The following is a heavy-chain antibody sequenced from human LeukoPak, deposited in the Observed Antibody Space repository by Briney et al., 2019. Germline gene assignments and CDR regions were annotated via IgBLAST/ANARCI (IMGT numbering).Heavy chain of an antibody. J-gene: IGHJ6*03. Sequence: GESLKISCKGSGYSFTSYWIGWVRQMPGKGLEWMGIIYPGDSDTRYSPSFQGQVTISADKSISTAYLQWCSLKASDTTMYYCARHRYYYDSSGSKDYYMDVWGKGTTVTVSS. CDR2: IYPGDSDT. V-gene: IGHV5-51*01. CDR1: GYSFTSYW. D-gene: IGHD3-22*01. CDR3: ARHRYYYDSSGSKDYYMDV.